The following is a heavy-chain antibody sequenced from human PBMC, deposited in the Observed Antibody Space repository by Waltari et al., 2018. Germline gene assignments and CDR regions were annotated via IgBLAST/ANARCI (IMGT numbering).Heavy chain of an antibody. CDR3: ARVGRRCYDDTRFDY. V-gene: IGHV4-39*07. D-gene: IGHD5-12*01. J-gene: IGHJ4*02. CDR1: GGSISSSSYY. Sequence: QLQLQASGPGLVKPSETLSLTCTVSGGSISSSSYYWRWLRQPPGKGLEWIGCFHYIGTSYHNPSLKCRGTISVDTCKIQFSLKLSSVTAADTAVYYCARVGRRCYDDTRFDYWGQGTLATVSS. CDR2: FHYIGTS.